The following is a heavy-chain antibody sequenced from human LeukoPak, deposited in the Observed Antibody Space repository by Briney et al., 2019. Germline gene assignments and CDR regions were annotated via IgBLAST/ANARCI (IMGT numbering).Heavy chain of an antibody. V-gene: IGHV4-38-2*02. Sequence: SETLSLTCTVSGYSISSGYYWGWIRQPPGKGLEWIGSIYHSGSTYYNPSLKSRVTISVDTSKNQFSLKLSSVTAADTAVYYCARVGVEYGDYLGTFDYWGQGTLVTVSS. CDR2: IYHSGST. CDR1: GYSISSGYY. D-gene: IGHD4-17*01. J-gene: IGHJ4*02. CDR3: ARVGVEYGDYLGTFDY.